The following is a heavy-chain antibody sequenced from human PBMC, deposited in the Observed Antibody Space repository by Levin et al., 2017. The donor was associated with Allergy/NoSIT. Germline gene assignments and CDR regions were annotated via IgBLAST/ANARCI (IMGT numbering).Heavy chain of an antibody. CDR3: GRGESCTSGSCYTKPRSSLDV. CDR2: ISRDGSNI. V-gene: IGHV3-11*01. D-gene: IGHD2-2*02. Sequence: LSLTCAASGFRFSDYYMSWIRQAPGKGLEWVAYISRDGSNIYYADSVKGRFTIPRHNAKHSLNLQMNSLRSEHTAVYYCGRGESCTSGSCYTKPRSSLDVWGRGTTVTVSS. J-gene: IGHJ6*01. CDR1: GFRFSDYY.